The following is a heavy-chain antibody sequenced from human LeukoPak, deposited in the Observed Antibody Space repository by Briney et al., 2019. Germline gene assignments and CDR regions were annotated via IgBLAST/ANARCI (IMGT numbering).Heavy chain of an antibody. CDR2: INPNSGGT. V-gene: IGHV1-2*02. CDR1: GYTFTGYY. J-gene: IGHJ4*02. D-gene: IGHD4-17*01. Sequence: ASVKVSCTSAGYTFTGYYMHWVRQAPGQGLEWMGWINPNSGGTNYAQKFQGRVTMTRDTSISTAYMELSRLRSDDTAVYYCARDDYGDAYYWGQGTLVTVSS. CDR3: ARDDYGDAYY.